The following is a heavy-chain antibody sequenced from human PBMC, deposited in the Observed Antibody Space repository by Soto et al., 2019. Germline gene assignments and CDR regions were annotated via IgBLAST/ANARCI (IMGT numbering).Heavy chain of an antibody. Sequence: QVQLVESGGGVVQPGRSLRLSCAASGFTFSNYGMHWVRQAPGKGLEWVAVILNDGSNRYHADSVKDRFTISSDNSKNTLYLQMNSLRADDTAVYYCARDDEYSGNGMDVWGQGTTVTVS. D-gene: IGHD3-10*01. CDR1: GFTFSNYG. J-gene: IGHJ6*02. CDR2: ILNDGSNR. CDR3: ARDDEYSGNGMDV. V-gene: IGHV3-33*01.